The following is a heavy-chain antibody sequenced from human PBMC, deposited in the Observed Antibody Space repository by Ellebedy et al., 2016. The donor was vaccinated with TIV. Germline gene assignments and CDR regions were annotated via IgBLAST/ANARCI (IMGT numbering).Heavy chain of an antibody. J-gene: IGHJ6*02. D-gene: IGHD2-15*01. CDR2: ISGRGRIT. V-gene: IGHV3-23*01. CDR3: AKGTPFSSATLFFHYGMDG. CDR1: GFTFNNFA. Sequence: GESLKISCVASGFTFNNFAMSWVRQAPGKGLECLSVISGRGRITYYADSVKGRFNIARDNSKNTLYLQMNSLRAEDTALYYCAKGTPFSSATLFFHYGMDGWGQGTTVTVSS.